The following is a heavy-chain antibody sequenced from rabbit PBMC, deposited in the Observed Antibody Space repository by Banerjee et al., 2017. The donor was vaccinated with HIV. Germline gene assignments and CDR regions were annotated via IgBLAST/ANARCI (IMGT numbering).Heavy chain of an antibody. V-gene: IGHV1S45*01. D-gene: IGHD6-1*01. J-gene: IGHJ4*01. CDR2: ISTSSGRT. CDR3: ARGSAVGRADYPYYL. CDR1: GFSFSSSYW. Sequence: QEQLEESGGDLVKPEGSLTLTCAASGFSFSSSYWICWVRQAPGKGLELIACISTSSGRTYNANWAKGRFTISKTSSTTVTLQMTSLTAADTATYFCARGSAVGRADYPYYLWGQGTLVTVS.